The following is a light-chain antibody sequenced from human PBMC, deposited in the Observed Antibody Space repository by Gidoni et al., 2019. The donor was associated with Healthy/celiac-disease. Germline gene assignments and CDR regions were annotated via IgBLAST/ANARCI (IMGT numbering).Light chain of an antibody. CDR1: QSVSSY. J-gene: IGKJ3*01. Sequence: EIVLTQSPATLSLSPGERAPLSCRASQSVSSYLAWYQQKPGQAPRLLIYDASNRATGIPARFRGSGSGTDFTLTISSLEPEDFAVYYCQQRSNWSPITFGPGTKVDIK. CDR2: DAS. V-gene: IGKV3-11*01. CDR3: QQRSNWSPIT.